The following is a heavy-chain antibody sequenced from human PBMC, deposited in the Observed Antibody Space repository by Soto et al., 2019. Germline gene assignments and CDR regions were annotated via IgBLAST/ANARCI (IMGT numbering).Heavy chain of an antibody. D-gene: IGHD6-19*01. Sequence: QVQLQESGPGLVKPSQTLSLTCTVSGGSISSGGYYWSWIRQHPGKGLEWIGYIYYSGSTYYNPSLKSRVTKSVDPSKNQFSLKLSSVTAADTAVYYCARDVIAVAGPPPCGMDVWGQGTTVTVSS. CDR3: ARDVIAVAGPPPCGMDV. J-gene: IGHJ6*02. CDR2: IYYSGST. V-gene: IGHV4-31*03. CDR1: GGSISSGGYY.